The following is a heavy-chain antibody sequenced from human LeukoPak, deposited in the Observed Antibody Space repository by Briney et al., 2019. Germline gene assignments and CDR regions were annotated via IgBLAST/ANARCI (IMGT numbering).Heavy chain of an antibody. V-gene: IGHV3-73*01. CDR2: IRSKANSYAT. J-gene: IGHJ6*04. CDR3: TRRGYCSSTSCSGGGYYGMDV. D-gene: IGHD2-2*01. CDR1: GFTFSGSA. Sequence: PGGSLRLSCAASGFTFSGSAMHWVRQASGKGLEWVGRIRSKANSYATAYAASVKGRLTISRDDSKNTAYLQMNSLKTEDTAVYYCTRRGYCSSTSCSGGGYYGMDVWGKGTTVTVSS.